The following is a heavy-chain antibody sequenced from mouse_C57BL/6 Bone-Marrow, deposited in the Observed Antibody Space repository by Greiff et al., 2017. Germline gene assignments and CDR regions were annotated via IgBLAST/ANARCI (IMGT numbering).Heavy chain of an antibody. Sequence: QVQLQQSDAELVKPGASVKISCKVSGYTFTDHTIHWMKQRPEQGLEWIGYIYPRDGSTEYNEKFKGKATLTADKSSSTAYMQLNSLTSEDSAIYFGARHYDYDWFAYWGQGTLVTVSA. CDR2: IYPRDGST. D-gene: IGHD2-4*01. J-gene: IGHJ3*01. V-gene: IGHV1-78*01. CDR1: GYTFTDHT. CDR3: ARHYDYDWFAY.